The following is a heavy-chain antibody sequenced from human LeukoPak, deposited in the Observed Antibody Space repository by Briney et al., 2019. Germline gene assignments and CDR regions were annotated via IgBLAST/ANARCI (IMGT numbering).Heavy chain of an antibody. Sequence: SETLSLTCAVYGGSFSGYYWSWIRQPPGKGLEWIGEINHSGSTNYNPSPKSRVTISVDTSKNQFSLKLSSVTAADTAVYYCARQGGSGSYYMTSFDPRGQGTLVTVSS. V-gene: IGHV4-34*01. CDR3: ARQGGSGSYYMTSFDP. D-gene: IGHD3-10*01. CDR2: INHSGST. J-gene: IGHJ5*02. CDR1: GGSFSGYY.